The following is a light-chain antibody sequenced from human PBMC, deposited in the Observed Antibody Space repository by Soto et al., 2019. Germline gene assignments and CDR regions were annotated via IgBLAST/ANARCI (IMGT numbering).Light chain of an antibody. CDR2: SYT. CDR1: DSNIGRNA. CDR3: AAWDDTLYAHV. Sequence: AAAVSLNKRVTVSGSGSDSNIGRNAVNWYRQRPGTAPRLLIFSYTERPSGVPDRFSGSKSGTSASLTISGLQSEDEADYYCAAWDDTLYAHVFGSGTKVTVL. J-gene: IGLJ1*01. V-gene: IGLV1-44*01.